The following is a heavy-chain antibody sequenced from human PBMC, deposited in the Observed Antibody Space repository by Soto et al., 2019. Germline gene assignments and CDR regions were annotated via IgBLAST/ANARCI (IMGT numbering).Heavy chain of an antibody. CDR2: IYYSGST. Sequence: SETLSLTCTVSGGSISSYYWSWIRQPPGKGLEWIGYIYYSGSTNYNPSLKSRVTISVDTSKNQFSLKLSSVTAADTAVYYCARDGSGSYYKDPASWFDPWGQGALVTVSS. V-gene: IGHV4-59*01. J-gene: IGHJ5*02. CDR1: GGSISSYY. CDR3: ARDGSGSYYKDPASWFDP. D-gene: IGHD3-10*01.